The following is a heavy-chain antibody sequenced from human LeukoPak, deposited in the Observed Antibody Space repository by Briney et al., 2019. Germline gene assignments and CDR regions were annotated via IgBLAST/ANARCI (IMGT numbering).Heavy chain of an antibody. CDR2: ISAYNSNT. CDR3: ARVRYDYGAKDIDY. V-gene: IGHV1-18*01. Sequence: GAPVKVSCKASGYTFTSYGINWVRQAPGQGLEWMGWISAYNSNTHYAQKLQGRVTMTTDTSTSTAYMEVRSLRSDDTAVYYCARVRYDYGAKDIDYWGQGTLVTVSS. J-gene: IGHJ4*02. CDR1: GYTFTSYG. D-gene: IGHD4-23*01.